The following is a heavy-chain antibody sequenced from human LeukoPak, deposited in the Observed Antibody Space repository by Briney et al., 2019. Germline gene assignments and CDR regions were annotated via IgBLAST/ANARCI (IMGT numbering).Heavy chain of an antibody. Sequence: PSETLSLTCTVSGGSISSSFWSWIRQPPGKGLEWIGFIYHTGSTNNNPSLKGRVTISMDTSKNQSSLKLSSVTAADTAVYYCARGEYSSSWYPFDYWGQGSLVTVSS. CDR1: GGSISSSF. J-gene: IGHJ4*02. CDR2: IYHTGST. D-gene: IGHD6-13*01. CDR3: ARGEYSSSWYPFDY. V-gene: IGHV4-59*01.